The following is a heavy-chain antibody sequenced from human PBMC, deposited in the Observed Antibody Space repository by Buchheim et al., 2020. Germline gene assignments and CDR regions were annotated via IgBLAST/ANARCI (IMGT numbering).Heavy chain of an antibody. J-gene: IGHJ5*02. V-gene: IGHV3-23*01. CDR2: LRGDGGDP. Sequence: EVQLLESGGSLVQPGGSLRLSCAASGFTFSSYGIHWVRQAPGKGLEWVSGLRGDGGDPKYADSVKGRFTISRDNSKNTLELQMNSLRAEDTAVYHCAKSLHRLLWVGGGFDLWGQGTL. D-gene: IGHD3-3*01. CDR1: GFTFSSYG. CDR3: AKSLHRLLWVGGGFDL.